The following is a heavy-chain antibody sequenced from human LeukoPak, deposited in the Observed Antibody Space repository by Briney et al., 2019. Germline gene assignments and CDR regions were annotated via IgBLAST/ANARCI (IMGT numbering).Heavy chain of an antibody. D-gene: IGHD6-6*01. CDR2: ISSNGGST. CDR3: ARTSIAAREADY. CDR1: GFTFSRYS. V-gene: IGHV3-64*01. Sequence: GGSLRLSCAASGFTFSRYSMHWVRQAPGKGLEYVSAISSNGGSTYYAKSVKGRFTISRDNSKNTLYLQMGSLRAEDMAVYYCARTSIAAREADYWGQGTLVTVSS. J-gene: IGHJ4*02.